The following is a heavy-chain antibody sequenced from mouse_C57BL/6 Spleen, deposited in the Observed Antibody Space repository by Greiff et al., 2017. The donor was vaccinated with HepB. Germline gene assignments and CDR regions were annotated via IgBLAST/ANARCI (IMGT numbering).Heavy chain of an antibody. Sequence: VQLQQPGAELVKPGASVKLSCKASGYTFTSYWMHWVKQRPGQGLEWIGMIHPNSGSTNYNEKFKSKATLTVDKSSSTAYMQLSSLTSEDSAVYYCARPRYYYGSSYGFAYWGQGTLVTVSA. V-gene: IGHV1-64*01. CDR3: ARPRYYYGSSYGFAY. J-gene: IGHJ3*01. CDR2: IHPNSGST. CDR1: GYTFTSYW. D-gene: IGHD1-1*01.